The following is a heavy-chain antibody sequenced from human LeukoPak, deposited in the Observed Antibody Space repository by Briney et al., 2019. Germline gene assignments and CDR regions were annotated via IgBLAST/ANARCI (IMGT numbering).Heavy chain of an antibody. V-gene: IGHV4-59*01. CDR3: ARDYGDYAGGGWFDP. CDR1: GCSISSYY. CDR2: IYYSGST. D-gene: IGHD4-17*01. J-gene: IGHJ5*02. Sequence: SETLSLTCTVSGCSISSYYWSWIRQPPGKGLEWIGYIYYSGSTNYNPSLKSRVTISVDTSKNQFSLKLSSVTAADTAVYYCARDYGDYAGGGWFDPWGQGTLVTVSS.